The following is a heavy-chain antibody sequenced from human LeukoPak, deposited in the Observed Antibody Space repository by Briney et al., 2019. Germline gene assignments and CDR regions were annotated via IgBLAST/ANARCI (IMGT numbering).Heavy chain of an antibody. J-gene: IGHJ5*02. CDR2: IDHSGST. V-gene: IGHV4-59*12. D-gene: IGHD3-22*01. Sequence: SETLSLTCTVSGGSFSSYYWTWIRQPPGKGLEWMGYIDHSGSTNYNPSPKSRVSISSDTSKNQFSLKLSSVTAADTAVYYCARDYYDSSGYLSDPWGQGTLVTVSS. CDR3: ARDYYDSSGYLSDP. CDR1: GGSFSSYY.